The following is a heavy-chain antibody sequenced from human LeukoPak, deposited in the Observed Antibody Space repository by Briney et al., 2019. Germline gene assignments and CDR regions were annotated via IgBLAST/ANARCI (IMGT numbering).Heavy chain of an antibody. CDR2: IYYSGST. CDR1: GGSISSYY. D-gene: IGHD1-1*01. J-gene: IGHJ5*02. CDR3: ARLERPRDWFDP. Sequence: SETLSFTCTVSGGSISSYYWSWIRQPPGKGLEWIGYIYYSGSTNYNPSLKSRVTISVDTSKNQFSLKLSSVTAADTAVYYCARLERPRDWFDPWGQGTLVTVSS. V-gene: IGHV4-59*08.